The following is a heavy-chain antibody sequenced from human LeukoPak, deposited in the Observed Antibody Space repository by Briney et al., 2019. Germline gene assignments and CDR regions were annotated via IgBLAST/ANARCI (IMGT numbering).Heavy chain of an antibody. CDR1: GGSFSGYY. Sequence: SETLSLTCAVYGGSFSGYYWSWIRQPPGKGLEWIGEINHSGSTNYNPSLKSRVTISVDTSKNQFSLKLSSVTAADTAVYYCARATMVRGAESYYFDYWGQGTLVTVSS. CDR3: ARATMVRGAESYYFDY. CDR2: INHSGST. V-gene: IGHV4-34*01. J-gene: IGHJ4*02. D-gene: IGHD3-10*01.